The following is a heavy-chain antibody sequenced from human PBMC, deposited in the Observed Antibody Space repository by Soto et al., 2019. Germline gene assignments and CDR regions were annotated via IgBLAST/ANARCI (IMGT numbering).Heavy chain of an antibody. J-gene: IGHJ4*02. V-gene: IGHV4-31*03. CDR3: AGEYTYGSNFFDC. Sequence: SETLSLTCTVSGGSISSGGYYWSWIRQHPGKGLEWIGYIYYSGSTYYNPSLKSRVTISVDTSKNQFSLKLSSVTAADTAVYYCAGEYTYGSNFFDCWGQGALVTVSS. CDR2: IYYSGST. D-gene: IGHD5-18*01. CDR1: GGSISSGGYY.